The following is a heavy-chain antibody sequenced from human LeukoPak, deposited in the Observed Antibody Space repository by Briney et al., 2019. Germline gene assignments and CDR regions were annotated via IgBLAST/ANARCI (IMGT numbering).Heavy chain of an antibody. Sequence: GGSLRLSCAASGFTFSDYYMSWIRQAPGKGLEWVSYISSSGSTIYYADSVKGRFTISRDNAKNSLYLQMNSLRAEDTAVYYCARDYHVSGSYPYYYYGMDVWGQGTTVTVSS. V-gene: IGHV3-11*01. J-gene: IGHJ6*02. CDR1: GFTFSDYY. CDR2: ISSSGSTI. CDR3: ARDYHVSGSYPYYYYGMDV. D-gene: IGHD1-26*01.